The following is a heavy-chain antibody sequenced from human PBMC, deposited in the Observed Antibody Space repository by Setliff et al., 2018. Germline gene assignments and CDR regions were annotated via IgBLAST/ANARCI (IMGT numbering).Heavy chain of an antibody. CDR2: IYWNDDK. D-gene: IGHD4-17*01. CDR1: GFPLSTRGVG. Sequence: SGPTLVNPTQTLTLTCTFSGFPLSTRGVGVGWIRQPPGKALEWLALIYWNDDKRYSPSLKSRLTITKDTSKNQVVLTMTNMDPVDTATYYCAHKYGDYVRYYQHWGQGTLVTVSS. CDR3: AHKYGDYVRYYQH. J-gene: IGHJ1*01. V-gene: IGHV2-5*01.